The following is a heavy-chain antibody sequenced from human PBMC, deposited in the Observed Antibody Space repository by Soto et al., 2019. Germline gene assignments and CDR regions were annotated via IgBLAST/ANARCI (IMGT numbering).Heavy chain of an antibody. CDR3: ARNHVVLMVYAYGMDV. CDR1: GYTFTSHD. J-gene: IGHJ6*02. V-gene: IGHV1-8*01. CDR2: MNPNSGNT. Sequence: ASVKVSCKASGYTFTSHDINWVRQATGQGLEWMGWMNPNSGNTGYAQKFQGRVTMTRNTSISTAYMELSSLRSEDTAVYYCARNHVVLMVYAYGMDVWGQGTTVTVSS. D-gene: IGHD2-8*01.